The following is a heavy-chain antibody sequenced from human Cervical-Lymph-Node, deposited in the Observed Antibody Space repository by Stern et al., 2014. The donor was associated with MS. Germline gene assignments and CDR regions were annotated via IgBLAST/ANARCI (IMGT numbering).Heavy chain of an antibody. Sequence: EVQLVQSGGGVVQPGRSLRLSCAASGFTFSNYGMHWVRQAPGKGLEWVANIKEDGSERYYVESVKGRFTVSRDNAKNSMYLQMNSLRVDDTATYYCARIGYSSSWYSPVGFFQHWGQGTLVTVSS. V-gene: IGHV3-7*01. CDR2: IKEDGSER. D-gene: IGHD6-13*01. CDR1: GFTFSNYG. CDR3: ARIGYSSSWYSPVGFFQH. J-gene: IGHJ1*01.